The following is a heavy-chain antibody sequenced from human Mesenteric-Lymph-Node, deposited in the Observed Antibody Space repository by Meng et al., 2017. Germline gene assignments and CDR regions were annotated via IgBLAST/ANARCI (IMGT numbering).Heavy chain of an antibody. D-gene: IGHD5-24*01. CDR3: ARDRSSDRWPRTDY. J-gene: IGHJ4*02. Sequence: ESLKISCAASGFTVSSNYMSWVRQAPGKGLEWVSVIYSGGSTYYADSVKGRFTISRDNSKNTLYLQMNSLRAEDTAVYYCARDRSSDRWPRTDYRGQGTLVTVSS. CDR2: IYSGGST. V-gene: IGHV3-66*01. CDR1: GFTVSSNY.